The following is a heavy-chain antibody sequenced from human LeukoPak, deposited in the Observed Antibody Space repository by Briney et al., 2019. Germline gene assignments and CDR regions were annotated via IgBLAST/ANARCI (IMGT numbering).Heavy chain of an antibody. V-gene: IGHV1-69-2*01. Sequence: APVKVSCKVSGYTFTDYYMHWVQQAPGKGLEWMGLVDPEDGETIYAEKFQGRVTITADTSTDTAYMELSSLRSEDTAVYYCASTPGIAVAGYSTWGQGTLVTVSS. CDR3: ASTPGIAVAGYST. CDR1: GYTFTDYY. J-gene: IGHJ5*02. D-gene: IGHD6-19*01. CDR2: VDPEDGET.